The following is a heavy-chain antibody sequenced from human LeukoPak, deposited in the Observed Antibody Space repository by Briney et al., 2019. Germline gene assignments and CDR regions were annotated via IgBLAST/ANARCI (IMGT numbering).Heavy chain of an antibody. CDR1: GFTFSSYA. Sequence: PGGSLRLSCAASGFTFSSYAMHWVRQPPGKGLEWVAAISYDGSNKYYADSMKGRFTISEYNYKNTLYRQMNSLRAEDTAVYYCASAEFTYYYDSSGYYFGYWGQGTLVTVSS. J-gene: IGHJ4*02. CDR3: ASAEFTYYYDSSGYYFGY. D-gene: IGHD3-22*01. CDR2: ISYDGSNK. V-gene: IGHV3-30-3*01.